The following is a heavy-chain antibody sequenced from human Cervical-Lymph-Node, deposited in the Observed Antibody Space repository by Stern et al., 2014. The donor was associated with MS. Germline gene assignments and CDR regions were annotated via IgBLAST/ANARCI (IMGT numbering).Heavy chain of an antibody. CDR3: ARGSGDNWFGP. D-gene: IGHD3-10*01. V-gene: IGHV1-69*06. CDR2: VIPFGGTS. Sequence: QMQLVQSGAAVKKPASSVKVSCKSSGGISWARQAPGHGLEWLGGVIPFGGTSNYAQKFQGRVTIPADTSTNTTYLHLSRLTSADTAVYFCARGSGDNWFGPWGQGTLVTVSS. CDR1: GG. J-gene: IGHJ5*02.